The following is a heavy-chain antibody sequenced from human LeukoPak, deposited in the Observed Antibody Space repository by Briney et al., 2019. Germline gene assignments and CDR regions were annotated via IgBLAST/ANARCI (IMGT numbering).Heavy chain of an antibody. D-gene: IGHD3-22*01. Sequence: SETLSLTCTVPGGSISSYYWSWIRQPPGKGLVWIGYIYYSGSTNYNPSLKSRVTISVDTSKNQFSLKLSSVTAADTAVYYCARVKVIDAFDIWGQGTMVTVSS. CDR3: ARVKVIDAFDI. CDR1: GGSISSYY. J-gene: IGHJ3*02. CDR2: IYYSGST. V-gene: IGHV4-59*01.